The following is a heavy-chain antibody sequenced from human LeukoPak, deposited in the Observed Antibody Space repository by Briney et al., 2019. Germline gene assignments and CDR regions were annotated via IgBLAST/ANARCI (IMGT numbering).Heavy chain of an antibody. CDR2: MSGSGGSS. V-gene: IGHV3-23*01. D-gene: IGHD4-17*01. CDR3: AKFGAVRVTTSWSAFAI. J-gene: IGHJ3*02. Sequence: GGSLRLSCAASAFTFSSYAMSWVRQAPGKGLECVSAMSGSGGSSYYADSVKVRFTISRDNSKNTLYLQMNSLRAEHTAVSYCAKFGAVRVTTSWSAFAIWGQGTTATVSS. CDR1: AFTFSSYA.